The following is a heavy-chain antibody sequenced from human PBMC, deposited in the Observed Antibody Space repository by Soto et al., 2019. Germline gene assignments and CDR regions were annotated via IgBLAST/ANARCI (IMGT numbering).Heavy chain of an antibody. V-gene: IGHV3-23*01. CDR2: ITDTGGDR. J-gene: IGHJ6*02. CDR1: GATFRSRA. CDR3: AKDLGYCSSTSCYTSYYYYYGMDV. D-gene: IGHD2-2*02. Sequence: GGSLRLSCIASGATFRSRAMSWVRQAPGEGLEWVSVITDTGGDRKYADSVRGRFTISRDNSKNTLYLQMSGLRVEDSAVYYCAKDLGYCSSTSCYTSYYYYYGMDVWGQGTTVTVSS.